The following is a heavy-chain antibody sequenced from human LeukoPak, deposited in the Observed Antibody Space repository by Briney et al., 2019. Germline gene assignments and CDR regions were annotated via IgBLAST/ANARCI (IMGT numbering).Heavy chain of an antibody. D-gene: IGHD6-13*01. J-gene: IGHJ4*02. V-gene: IGHV3-23*01. CDR3: AKLSSSWYYFWGY. CDR1: GFTFSSYA. CDR2: ISGSGGST. Sequence: PGASLRLSCAASGFTFSSYAMSWVRQAPGKGLEWVSAISGSGGSTYYADSVKGRFTISRDNSKNTLYLQMNSLRAEDTAVYYCAKLSSSWYYFWGYWGQGTLVTVSS.